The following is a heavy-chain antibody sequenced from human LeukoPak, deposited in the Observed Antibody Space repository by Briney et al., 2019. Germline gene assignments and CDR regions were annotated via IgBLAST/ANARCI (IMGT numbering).Heavy chain of an antibody. Sequence: PSETLSLTCAVYGGSFSGYYWSWIRQPPGKGLEWIGEINHSGSTNYNPSLKSRVTISVDTSKNQFSLKLSSVTAADTAVYYCARGASSWYWGIYNWFDPWGQGTLVTVSS. CDR2: INHSGST. V-gene: IGHV4-34*01. D-gene: IGHD3-16*01. CDR1: GGSFSGYY. J-gene: IGHJ5*02. CDR3: ARGASSWYWGIYNWFDP.